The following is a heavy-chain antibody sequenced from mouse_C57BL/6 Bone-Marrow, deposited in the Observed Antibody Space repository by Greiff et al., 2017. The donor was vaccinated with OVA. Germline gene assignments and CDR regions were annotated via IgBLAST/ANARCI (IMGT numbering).Heavy chain of an antibody. J-gene: IGHJ3*01. CDR2: ISDGGSYT. D-gene: IGHD2-12*01. V-gene: IGHV5-4*01. CDR3: ARDLGYYPWFAY. Sequence: EVQLVESGGGLVKPGGSLKLSCAASGFTFSSYAMSWVRQTPEKRLEWVATISDGGSYTYYPDNVKGRFTISRDNAKNNLYLQMSHLKSEDTAMYYCARDLGYYPWFAYWGQGTLVTVSA. CDR1: GFTFSSYA.